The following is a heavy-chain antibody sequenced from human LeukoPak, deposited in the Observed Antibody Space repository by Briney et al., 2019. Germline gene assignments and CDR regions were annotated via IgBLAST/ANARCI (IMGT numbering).Heavy chain of an antibody. V-gene: IGHV3-21*01. J-gene: IGHJ3*02. Sequence: GGSLRLSCAASGFTFSSYSMNWVRQAPGKGLEWVSSISSSSSYIYYADSVKGRFTISRDNAGSSVNLRMNSLRAEDTAVYYCARDRLTMIVVVTSDAFDIWGQGTMVTVSS. CDR3: ARDRLTMIVVVTSDAFDI. CDR2: ISSSSSYI. D-gene: IGHD3-22*01. CDR1: GFTFSSYS.